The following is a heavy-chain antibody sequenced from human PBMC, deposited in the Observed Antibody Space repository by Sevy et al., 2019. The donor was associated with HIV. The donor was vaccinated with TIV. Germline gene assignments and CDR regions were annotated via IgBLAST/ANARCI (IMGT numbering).Heavy chain of an antibody. Sequence: SETLSLTCTVSGASISSFYWSWIRKPPGKGLEWMGYIYYSGSTNYNPSPKSRVTISIDTSKKQFSVKLRSVTAADTAVYYCAKFSNYGTNWFDPWGQGTLVTVSS. CDR1: GASISSFY. D-gene: IGHD4-17*01. CDR2: IYYSGST. CDR3: AKFSNYGTNWFDP. J-gene: IGHJ5*02. V-gene: IGHV4-59*01.